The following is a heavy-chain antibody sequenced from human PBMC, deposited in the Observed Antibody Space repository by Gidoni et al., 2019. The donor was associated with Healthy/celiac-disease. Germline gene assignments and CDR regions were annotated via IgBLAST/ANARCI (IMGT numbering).Heavy chain of an antibody. V-gene: IGHV3-11*05. J-gene: IGHJ5*02. CDR3: ARVNHCSGGSCYLGTGGWFDP. D-gene: IGHD2-15*01. Sequence: ASGFTFSDYYMSWIRQAPGKGLEWVSYISSSSSYTNYADSVKGRFTISRDNAKNSLYLQMNSLRAEDTAVYYCARVNHCSGGSCYLGTGGWFDPWGQGTLVTVSS. CDR2: ISSSSSYT. CDR1: GFTFSDYY.